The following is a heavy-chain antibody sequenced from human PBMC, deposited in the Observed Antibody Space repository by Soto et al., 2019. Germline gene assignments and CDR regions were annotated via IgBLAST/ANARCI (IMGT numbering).Heavy chain of an antibody. V-gene: IGHV3-21*01. J-gene: IGHJ3*02. CDR3: ARDQNIVVVPAAITHAFDI. CDR2: ISSSSSYI. Sequence: EVQLVESGGGLVKPGGSLRLSCAASGFTFSSYSMNWVRQAPGKGLEWVSSISSSSSYIYYADSVKGRFTISRDNAKNSLYLQMNSLRADDTAVYHCARDQNIVVVPAAITHAFDIWGQGTMVTVSS. D-gene: IGHD2-2*01. CDR1: GFTFSSYS.